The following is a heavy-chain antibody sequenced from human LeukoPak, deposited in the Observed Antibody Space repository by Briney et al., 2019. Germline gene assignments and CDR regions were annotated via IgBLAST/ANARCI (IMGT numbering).Heavy chain of an antibody. CDR1: GFSFSSHW. Sequence: GGSLRLSRAGSGFSFSSHWMSWVRQAPGKGLEWVANTNDDGSEKNYVDSVKGRFTISRDNAKKSLFLQMNSLRADDTAVYFCLREEGAWGQGTLVTVSS. V-gene: IGHV3-7*01. J-gene: IGHJ5*02. CDR2: TNDDGSEK. CDR3: LREEGA. D-gene: IGHD3-16*01.